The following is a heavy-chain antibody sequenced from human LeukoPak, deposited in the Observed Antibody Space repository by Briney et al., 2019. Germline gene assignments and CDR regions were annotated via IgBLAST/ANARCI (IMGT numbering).Heavy chain of an antibody. V-gene: IGHV4-39*07. D-gene: IGHD1-14*01. CDR2: IYDSGST. Sequence: SETLSLTCTVSGGSIRSSYYYWGWIRQPPGKGLEWIGSIYDSGSTYYNPSLKSRVTISVDTSKNQFSLKLSSVTAADTAVYYCARGDRNPFDYWGQGTLVTVSS. CDR3: ARGDRNPFDY. CDR1: GGSIRSSYYY. J-gene: IGHJ4*02.